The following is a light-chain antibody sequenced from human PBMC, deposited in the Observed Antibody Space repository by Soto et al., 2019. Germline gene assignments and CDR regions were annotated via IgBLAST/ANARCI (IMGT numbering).Light chain of an antibody. CDR2: RAS. CDR3: QQYNNWPYT. Sequence: EIVMTQSPATLSVYPGGSATLSCRASQHVSSNFAWYRHIPGKAPTLLIYRASTRATGIPARFRASGSGTEFTLTISSLQSEDLAVYYCQQYNNWPYTFGQGTKLEIE. J-gene: IGKJ2*01. V-gene: IGKV3-15*01. CDR1: QHVSSN.